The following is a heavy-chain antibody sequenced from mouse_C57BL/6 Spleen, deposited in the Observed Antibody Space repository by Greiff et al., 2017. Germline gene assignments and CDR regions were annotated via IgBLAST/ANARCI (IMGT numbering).Heavy chain of an antibody. CDR1: GYTFTSYW. V-gene: IGHV1-69*01. CDR2: IDPSDSYT. Sequence: QVQLQQPGAELVMPGASVKLSCKASGYTFTSYWMHWVKQRPGQGLEWIGEIDPSDSYTNYNQKFKGKSTLTVDKSSSTAYMQLSSLTSEDSAVYDCARVYYSNCYAMDYWGQGTSVTVSS. D-gene: IGHD2-5*01. CDR3: ARVYYSNCYAMDY. J-gene: IGHJ4*01.